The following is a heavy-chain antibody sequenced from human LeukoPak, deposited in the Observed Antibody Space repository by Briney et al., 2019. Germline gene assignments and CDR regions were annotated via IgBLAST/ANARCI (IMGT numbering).Heavy chain of an antibody. V-gene: IGHV3-21*01. CDR2: IGGSSSSL. D-gene: IGHD4-17*01. CDR3: AKEAGQDYGALDAFDV. CDR1: GFTFSIYS. J-gene: IGHJ3*01. Sequence: GGSLRLSCAASGFTFSIYSMNWVRQAPGKGLEWVSSIGGSSSSLYYAESVKGRFTISRDNARNSLYLQMNSLRAEDTAVYYCAKEAGQDYGALDAFDVWGQGTMVTVPS.